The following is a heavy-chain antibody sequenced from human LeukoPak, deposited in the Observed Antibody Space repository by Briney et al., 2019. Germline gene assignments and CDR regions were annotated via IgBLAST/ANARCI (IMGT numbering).Heavy chain of an antibody. CDR2: ISAYNGNT. V-gene: IGHV1-18*01. J-gene: IGHJ6*03. CDR3: ARDPAYYYDFSKYYMDV. Sequence: ASVKVSCKASGYTFTSYAITWVRQAPGQGLEWMGWISAYNGNTNSAQKLQGRVTMTTDTSTSTAYLELRSLRSDDTAMYYCARDPAYYYDFSKYYMDVWGKGTTVTISS. D-gene: IGHD3-22*01. CDR1: GYTFTSYA.